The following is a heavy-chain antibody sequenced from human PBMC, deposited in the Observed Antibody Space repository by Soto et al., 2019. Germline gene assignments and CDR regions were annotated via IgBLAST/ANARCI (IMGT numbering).Heavy chain of an antibody. CDR3: ASEGRYTAMFSAFDY. CDR1: GFTFSEDA. CDR2: IWYDGSKK. D-gene: IGHD5-18*01. Sequence: QVDLVESGGGVVQPGKSLTLSCATSGFTFSEDAMHWVRHAPGKGLEWVAVIWYDGSKKHYADSVKGRFTISRDNSTNPLFLPMNSLTAEHRPVYWCASEGRYTAMFSAFDYWGQGTLVTVSS. V-gene: IGHV3-33*01. J-gene: IGHJ4*02.